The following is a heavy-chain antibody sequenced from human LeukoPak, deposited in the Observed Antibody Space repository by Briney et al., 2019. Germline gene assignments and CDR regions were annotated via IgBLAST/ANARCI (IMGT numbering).Heavy chain of an antibody. V-gene: IGHV3-7*05. CDR2: IRQDGGAK. D-gene: IGHD3-10*01. CDR1: GFTFSNYW. CDR3: ARDQAPSFSRGRYDAFDI. J-gene: IGHJ3*02. Sequence: PGGSLRLSCAASGFTFSNYWMTWLRQAPGRGLEWVANIRQDGGAKYYVDSVKGRFTISRDNAMNSLYLQMNSLRADDTAVYYCARDQAPSFSRGRYDAFDIWGQGTVVTVSS.